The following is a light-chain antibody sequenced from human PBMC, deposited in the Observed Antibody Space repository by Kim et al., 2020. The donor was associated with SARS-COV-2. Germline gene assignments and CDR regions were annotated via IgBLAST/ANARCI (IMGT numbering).Light chain of an antibody. CDR1: QSVNSN. V-gene: IGKV3-15*01. CDR3: QQYSNWPLT. CDR2: GAS. J-gene: IGKJ4*01. Sequence: EIVMTQSPATLSVSPGDRATLSCRASQSVNSNLAWYQHKPGQAPRLLIYGASTRATDIPARFSGSGSGTEFTLTISSLQSEDFAVYHCQQYSNWPLTFGGGTKVDIK.